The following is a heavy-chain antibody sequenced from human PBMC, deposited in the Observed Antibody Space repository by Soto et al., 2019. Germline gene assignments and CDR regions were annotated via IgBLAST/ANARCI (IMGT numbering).Heavy chain of an antibody. V-gene: IGHV3-23*01. CDR3: AKTNLFGSGTKDY. CDR1: GFTFSRYA. Sequence: EVQLLDSGGGLVQPGGSLRLSCAASGFTFSRYAMSWVRQAPGKGLEWVSAISGSGGSTYYADSVKGRFTISRDNSKNTLYLQMNSPRAEDTAVYYCAKTNLFGSGTKDYWGPGTLVTVSS. CDR2: ISGSGGST. J-gene: IGHJ4*02. D-gene: IGHD3-10*01.